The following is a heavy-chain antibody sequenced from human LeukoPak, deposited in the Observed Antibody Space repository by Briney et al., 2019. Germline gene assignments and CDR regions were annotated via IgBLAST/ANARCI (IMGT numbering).Heavy chain of an antibody. D-gene: IGHD6-13*01. CDR1: GYSFTSYW. J-gene: IGHJ4*02. V-gene: IGHV5-51*01. CDR3: ARHLGIAAAGTPTDYFDY. Sequence: GESLKISCKGSGYSFTSYWIGWVRQMPGKGLEWMGIIYPGDSDTRYSPPFQGQVTISADKSISTAYLQWSSLKASDTAMYYCARHLGIAAAGTPTDYFDYWGQGTLVTVSS. CDR2: IYPGDSDT.